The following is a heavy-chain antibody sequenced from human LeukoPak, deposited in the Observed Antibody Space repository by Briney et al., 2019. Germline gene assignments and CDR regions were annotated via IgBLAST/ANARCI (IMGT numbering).Heavy chain of an antibody. CDR2: ISGSGGGT. V-gene: IGHV3-23*01. Sequence: GGSLRLSCVPSGFSFSNYAMSWVRQAPGKGLEWVSSISGSGGGTYSAVSVKGRFTISRDNSKNTLYLQMNSLRAEDTAVYYCASMTTVLNWGQGTLVTVSS. D-gene: IGHD4-17*01. CDR1: GFSFSNYA. CDR3: ASMTTVLN. J-gene: IGHJ4*02.